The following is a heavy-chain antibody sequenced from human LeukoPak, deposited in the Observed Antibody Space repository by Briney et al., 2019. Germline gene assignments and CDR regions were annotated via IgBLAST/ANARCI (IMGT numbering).Heavy chain of an antibody. CDR2: IKQLGSEK. Sequence: GGSLRLSCAASGFTFRTYWMSWVRQAPGKGLEWVANIKQLGSEKYYEDSVKGRFTISRDDAKNSLYLKMNSLRVEETAVYYCTRQRGWDYFHNWGQGPLVIVSS. D-gene: IGHD1-1*01. J-gene: IGHJ4*02. CDR1: GFTFRTYW. V-gene: IGHV3-7*01. CDR3: TRQRGWDYFHN.